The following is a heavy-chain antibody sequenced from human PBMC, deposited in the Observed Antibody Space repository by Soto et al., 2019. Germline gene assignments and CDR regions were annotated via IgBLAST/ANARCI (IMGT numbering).Heavy chain of an antibody. J-gene: IGHJ3*02. CDR2: ISAYNGNT. D-gene: IGHD3-22*01. CDR1: GYTFTSYG. V-gene: IGHV1-18*01. CDR3: AREPYYYDSNGLLTDAFDI. Sequence: ASVKVSCKASGYTFTSYGISWVRQAPGQGLEWMGWISAYNGNTNYAQKLQGRVTMTTDTSTSTAYMELRSLRSDDTAVYYCAREPYYYDSNGLLTDAFDIWGQGTMVTVSS.